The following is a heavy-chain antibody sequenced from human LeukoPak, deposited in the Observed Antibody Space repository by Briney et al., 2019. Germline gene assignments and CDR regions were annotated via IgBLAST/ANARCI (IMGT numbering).Heavy chain of an antibody. D-gene: IGHD6-19*01. CDR2: INHSGST. CDR1: GGSFSGYY. CDR3: ARALSIAVAWSWFDP. J-gene: IGHJ5*02. V-gene: IGHV4-34*01. Sequence: SETLSLTCAVYGGSFSGYYWSWIRQPPGKGLEWIGEINHSGSTNYNPSLKSRVTISVDTSKNQFSLKLSSVTAADTAVYYCARALSIAVAWSWFDPWGQGTLVTVSS.